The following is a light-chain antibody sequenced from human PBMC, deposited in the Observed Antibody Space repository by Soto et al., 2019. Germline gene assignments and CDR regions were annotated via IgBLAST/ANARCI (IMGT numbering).Light chain of an antibody. J-gene: IGKJ2*01. V-gene: IGKV3D-11*01. Sequence: EIVLPQSPATLSLSPGERATLSCRASQGVSSYLAWYQQKPGQAPRLLIYDASNMATGIPARFSGSGPGTDFTITISSLEPEDFAVYYCQQRSNWHLYSFGQGTKMEIK. CDR1: QGVSSY. CDR2: DAS. CDR3: QQRSNWHLYS.